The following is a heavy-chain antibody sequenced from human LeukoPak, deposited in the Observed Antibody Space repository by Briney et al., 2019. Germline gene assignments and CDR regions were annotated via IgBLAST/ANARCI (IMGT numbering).Heavy chain of an antibody. CDR1: GFTSSVYW. V-gene: IGHV3-7*05. J-gene: IGHJ4*02. CDR3: ARDSEWGLLRSDY. CDR2: IDQYGGQK. D-gene: IGHD1-26*01. Sequence: GGSLRLSCAASGFTSSVYWMTWVRQAPGKGLEWVATIDQYGGQKNYVESVKGRFTISRDNAENSLFLQMNSLRAEDTAVYYCARDSEWGLLRSDYWGQGTLVTVSS.